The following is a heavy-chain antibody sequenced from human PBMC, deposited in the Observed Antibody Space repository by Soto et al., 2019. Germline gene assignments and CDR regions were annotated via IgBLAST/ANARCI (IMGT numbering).Heavy chain of an antibody. Sequence: QVQLVESGGGVVQPGRSLRLSCAASGFTFSSYAMHWVRQAPGKGLEWVAVISYDGSNKYYADSVKGRFTISRDNSKNTLYLQMNRLRAEDTTGYYCARALELGIYYYYGMDVWGQGTTVAVSS. V-gene: IGHV3-30-3*01. CDR1: GFTFSSYA. CDR3: ARALELGIYYYYGMDV. J-gene: IGHJ6*02. CDR2: ISYDGSNK. D-gene: IGHD1-7*01.